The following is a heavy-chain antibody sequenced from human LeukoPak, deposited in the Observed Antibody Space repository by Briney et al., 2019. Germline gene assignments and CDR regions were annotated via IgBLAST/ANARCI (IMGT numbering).Heavy chain of an antibody. J-gene: IGHJ4*02. V-gene: IGHV4-59*12. CDR2: IHYSGST. D-gene: IGHD3-10*01. Sequence: SETLSLTCTVSGGSINNYYWSWIRQPPGKGLEWIGYIHYSGSTNYNPSLKSRVTISLDTSKNQFSLKLSSVTAADTAVYYCARDRARSYYFDLWGQGTLVTVSS. CDR3: ARDRARSYYFDL. CDR1: GGSINNYY.